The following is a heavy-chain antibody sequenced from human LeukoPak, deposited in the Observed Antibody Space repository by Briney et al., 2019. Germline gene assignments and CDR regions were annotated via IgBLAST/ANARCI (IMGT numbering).Heavy chain of an antibody. V-gene: IGHV4-39*01. CDR3: ARLVGGSPDY. CDR1: GDSISSSSYY. D-gene: IGHD2-15*01. J-gene: IGHJ4*02. Sequence: SETLSLTCSVSGDSISSSSYYWGWIRQPPGKGLEWIGGIYYSGNTYYNPSLKSRVTISVDTSKNQFSLKLSSVTPEDTGVYYCARLVGGSPDYWGQGTLVTVSS. CDR2: IYYSGNT.